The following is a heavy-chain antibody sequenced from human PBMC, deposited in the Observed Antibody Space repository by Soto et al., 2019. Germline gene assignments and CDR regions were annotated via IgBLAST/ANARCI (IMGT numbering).Heavy chain of an antibody. CDR1: GFTFSSYA. V-gene: IGHV3-30*14. D-gene: IGHD1-1*01. Sequence: QVQLVESGGGVVQPGRSLRLSCAASGFTFSSYAMHWVRQAPGKGMEWVAVISYDGSNKYYADSVKGRFTISRDNSKNPLYLQMNSLRAEDTAVYYCVRNRRVHIPYYYSMDVWGQGTTVTVSS. J-gene: IGHJ6*02. CDR2: ISYDGSNK. CDR3: VRNRRVHIPYYYSMDV.